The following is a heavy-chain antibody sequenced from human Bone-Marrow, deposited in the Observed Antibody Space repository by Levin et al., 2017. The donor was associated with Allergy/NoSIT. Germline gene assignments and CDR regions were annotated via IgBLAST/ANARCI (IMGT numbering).Heavy chain of an antibody. J-gene: IGHJ5*02. CDR3: ARVAEEGP. CDR1: GYTFTGYA. CDR2: ISPNSGGT. Sequence: GESLKISCKTSGYTFTGYALLWVRQAPGQGLEWMGYISPNSGGTNYDQRFQGRVTMTRDTSIDTAYMELSRLTSDDTAVYYCARVAEEGPWGQGTLVTVSS. V-gene: IGHV1-2*02.